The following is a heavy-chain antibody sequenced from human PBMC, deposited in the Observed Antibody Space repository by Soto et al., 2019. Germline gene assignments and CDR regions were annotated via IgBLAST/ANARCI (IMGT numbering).Heavy chain of an antibody. D-gene: IGHD2-2*01. CDR3: VKVRPGGYYFDS. V-gene: IGHV3-64D*08. CDR1: GFTFSNYA. CDR2: LNNNGRDT. Sequence: GGSLRLSCAASGFTFSNYAMHWVRQAPRKGLEFVSALNNNGRDTYYADSVKGRFTISRDNSRNTLYLQMSSLRAEDTAVYYCVKVRPGGYYFDSWGQGTLVTVSS. J-gene: IGHJ4*02.